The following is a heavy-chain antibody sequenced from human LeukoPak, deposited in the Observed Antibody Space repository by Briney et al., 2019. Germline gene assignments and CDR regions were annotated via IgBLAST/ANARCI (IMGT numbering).Heavy chain of an antibody. CDR3: ARGVRWLQLSYFDY. V-gene: IGHV4-31*03. Sequence: PSETLSLTCPVSSGSISSGVYYCSWIRQHPGKGLEWIGYSYYSGSTYYNPSFKSRVTISVDTSKNQFSLKLSSVTAADTAVYYCARGVRWLQLSYFDYWGPGTLVTVSS. CDR1: SGSISSGVYY. J-gene: IGHJ4*02. CDR2: SYYSGST. D-gene: IGHD5-24*01.